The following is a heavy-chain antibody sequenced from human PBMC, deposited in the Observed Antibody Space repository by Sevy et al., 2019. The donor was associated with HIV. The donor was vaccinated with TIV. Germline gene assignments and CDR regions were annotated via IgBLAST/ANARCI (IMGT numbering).Heavy chain of an antibody. Sequence: GGSLRLSCAASGFTFSSYSMKWVRQAPGKGLEWVSSISSSSSYIYYADSVKGRFTISRDNAKNSLYLQMNSLRAEDTAVYYCARAVGVVVVAATAYYYYGMDVWGQGTTLTVSS. CDR2: ISSSSSYI. CDR3: ARAVGVVVVAATAYYYYGMDV. CDR1: GFTFSSYS. V-gene: IGHV3-21*01. D-gene: IGHD2-15*01. J-gene: IGHJ6*02.